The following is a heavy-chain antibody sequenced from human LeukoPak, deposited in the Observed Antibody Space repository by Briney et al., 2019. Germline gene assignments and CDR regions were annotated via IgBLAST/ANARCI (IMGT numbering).Heavy chain of an antibody. V-gene: IGHV3-48*03. D-gene: IGHD3-10*01. CDR1: GFTFSSYE. CDR3: ARDHVVRGVYFDY. J-gene: IGHJ4*02. Sequence: GGSLRLSCAASGFTFSSYEMNWVRQAPGKGLEWVSYISSSGTSIYYADSVKGRFTMSRDTAKNSLYLRMNSLRAEDTAVYYCARDHVVRGVYFDYWGQGTLVTVSS. CDR2: ISSSGTSI.